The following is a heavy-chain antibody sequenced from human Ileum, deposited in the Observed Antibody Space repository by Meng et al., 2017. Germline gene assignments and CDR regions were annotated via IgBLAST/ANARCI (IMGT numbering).Heavy chain of an antibody. J-gene: IGHJ2*01. Sequence: GGSLRLSCAASGFTFSSYSMNWVRQAPGKGLEWVSGISRTGGMKYYADSVKGRFAISRDDSKNTLYLEMNSLRGDDTAVYYCARRPSLAYWYFDLWGRGTLVTVSS. V-gene: IGHV3-23*01. D-gene: IGHD1-1*01. CDR1: GFTFSSYS. CDR3: ARRPSLAYWYFDL. CDR2: ISRTGGMK.